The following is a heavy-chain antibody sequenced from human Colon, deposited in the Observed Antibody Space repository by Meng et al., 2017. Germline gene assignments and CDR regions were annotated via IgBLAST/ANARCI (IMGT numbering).Heavy chain of an antibody. CDR3: GTDIYD. CDR2: IKSNNNGGTT. V-gene: IGHV3-15*01. J-gene: IGHJ4*02. D-gene: IGHD2/OR15-2a*01. Sequence: EGRLEESGGGLVKPGGSLRLSCAASGITFTTAWMAWVRQTPGRGLEWVGRIKSNNNGGTTGYAAPVKGRFTISRDDSKSMVYLQMNSLKIEDTAMYYCGTDIYDWGQGTLVTVSS. CDR1: GITFTTAW.